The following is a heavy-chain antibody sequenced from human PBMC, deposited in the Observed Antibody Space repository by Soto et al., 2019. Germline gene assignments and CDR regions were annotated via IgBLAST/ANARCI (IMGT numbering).Heavy chain of an antibody. V-gene: IGHV5-51*01. CDR3: ARLSGSRISRDGGYDRSKYYFDY. J-gene: IGHJ4*02. CDR2: IYPGDSDT. CDR1: GYSFTSYW. Sequence: GESLKISCKGSGYSFTSYWIGWVRQMPGKGLEWMGIIYPGDSDTRYSPSFQGQVTISADKSISTAYPQWSSLKASDTAMYYCARLSGSRISRDGGYDRSKYYFDYWGQGTLVTVSS. D-gene: IGHD5-12*01.